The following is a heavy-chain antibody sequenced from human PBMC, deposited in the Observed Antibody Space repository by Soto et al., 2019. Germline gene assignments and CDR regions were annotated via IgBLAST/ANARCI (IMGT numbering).Heavy chain of an antibody. CDR2: INAGNGNT. D-gene: IGHD3-16*02. V-gene: IGHV1-3*01. CDR3: ARIGSRLSSDY. Sequence: SVKVSCKASGYTFTSYAMHWVRQAPGQRLEWMGWINAGNGNTKYSQKFQGRVTITRDTSASTAYMELNSLRAEDTAVYYCARIGSRLSSDYWGQGTLVTGSS. J-gene: IGHJ4*02. CDR1: GYTFTSYA.